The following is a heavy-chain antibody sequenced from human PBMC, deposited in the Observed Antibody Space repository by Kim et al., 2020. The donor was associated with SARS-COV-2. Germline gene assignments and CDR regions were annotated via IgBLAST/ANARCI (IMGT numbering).Heavy chain of an antibody. Sequence: KGRLTISRDNSKNTLYLQMNSLRAEDTAVYYCAKPVAYYGSGSYYYGMDVWGQGTTVTVSS. D-gene: IGHD3-10*01. J-gene: IGHJ6*02. CDR3: AKPVAYYGSGSYYYGMDV. V-gene: IGHV3-23*01.